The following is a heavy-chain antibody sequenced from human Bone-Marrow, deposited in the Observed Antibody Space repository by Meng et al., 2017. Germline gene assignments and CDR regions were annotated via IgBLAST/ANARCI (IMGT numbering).Heavy chain of an antibody. D-gene: IGHD1-1*01. CDR1: GFTFSRHW. V-gene: IGHV3-7*01. Sequence: GESLKISCAASGFTFSRHWMSWVRQAPGKGLEWVANIKQDGSDKYYVDSVKGRFTISRDNAKNSLFLRMNSLRVEDTAAYYCARDGNGGFDYWGQGTLVTVSS. J-gene: IGHJ4*02. CDR3: ARDGNGGFDY. CDR2: IKQDGSDK.